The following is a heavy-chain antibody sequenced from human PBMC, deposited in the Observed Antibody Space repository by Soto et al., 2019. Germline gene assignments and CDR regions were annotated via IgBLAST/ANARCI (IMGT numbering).Heavy chain of an antibody. D-gene: IGHD2-15*01. J-gene: IGHJ6*03. CDR1: GGTFSSYT. CDR3: AMWXCSGGSCYPRYYYYMDV. Sequence: QVQLVQSGAEVKKPGSSVKVSCKASGGTFSSYTISWVRQAPGQGLEWMGRIIPILGIANYAQKFQGRVTITANKSTSTAYMELSSLRSEYTAVXYXAMWXCSGGSCYPRYYYYMDVWGKGTTVTVSS. CDR2: IIPILGIA. V-gene: IGHV1-69*02.